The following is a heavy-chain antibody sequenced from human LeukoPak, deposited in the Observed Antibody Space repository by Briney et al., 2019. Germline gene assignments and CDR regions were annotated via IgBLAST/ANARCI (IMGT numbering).Heavy chain of an antibody. CDR3: ARDRGTYCGGDCSQAFDI. D-gene: IGHD2-21*02. CDR2: IYYSGST. CDR1: GGSISSSSYY. J-gene: IGHJ3*02. Sequence: SETLSLTCTVSGGSISSSSYYWGWIRQPPGKGLEWIGSIYYSGSTYYNPSLKSRVTISVDTSKNQFSLKLSSVTAADTAVYYCARDRGTYCGGDCSQAFDIWGQGTMVTVSS. V-gene: IGHV4-39*07.